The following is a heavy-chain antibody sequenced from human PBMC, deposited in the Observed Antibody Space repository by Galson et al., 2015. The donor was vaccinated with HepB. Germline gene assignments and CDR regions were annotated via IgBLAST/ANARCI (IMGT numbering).Heavy chain of an antibody. CDR2: IYHNGLS. D-gene: IGHD2-2*01. CDR3: ANYLAVPTDFEY. Sequence: ETLSLTCTVSGASISSGHWWTWVRQPPGKGLEWIGQIYHNGLSKYNPSLKSRVTISVDKSQKQFSLKLNSVTAADTAVYYCANYLAVPTDFEYWGQGTLVTVSS. V-gene: IGHV4-4*02. CDR1: GASISSGHW. J-gene: IGHJ4*02.